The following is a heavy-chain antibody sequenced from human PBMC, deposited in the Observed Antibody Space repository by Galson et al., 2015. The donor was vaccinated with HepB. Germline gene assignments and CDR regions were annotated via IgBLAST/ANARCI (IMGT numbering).Heavy chain of an antibody. D-gene: IGHD3-16*01. Sequence: SLRLSCAASGLTFSSYSMNWVRQAPGKGLEWVSSISSSSSYIYYADSVKGRFTISRDNAKNSLYLQMNSLRAEDTAVYYCASGNDYVWGLDYWGQGTLVTVSS. V-gene: IGHV3-21*01. CDR2: ISSSSSYI. CDR1: GLTFSSYS. CDR3: ASGNDYVWGLDY. J-gene: IGHJ4*02.